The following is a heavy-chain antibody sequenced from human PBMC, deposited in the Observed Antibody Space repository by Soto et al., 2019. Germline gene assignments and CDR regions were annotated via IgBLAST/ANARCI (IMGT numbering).Heavy chain of an antibody. CDR3: AHKPPRITIFGVVIIPLYYFDY. CDR2: IYWNDDK. V-gene: IGHV2-5*01. CDR1: GFSLSTSGVG. J-gene: IGHJ4*02. D-gene: IGHD3-3*01. Sequence: SGPTLVNPTQTLTLTCTFSGFSLSTSGVGVGWIRQPPGKALEWLALIYWNDDKRYSPSLKSRLTITKDTSKNQVVLAMTNMDPVDTATYYCAHKPPRITIFGVVIIPLYYFDYWGQGTLVTVSS.